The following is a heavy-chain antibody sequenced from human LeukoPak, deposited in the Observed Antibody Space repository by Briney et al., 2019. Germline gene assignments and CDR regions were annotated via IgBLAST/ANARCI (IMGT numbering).Heavy chain of an antibody. V-gene: IGHV4-31*03. Sequence: SETLPLTCTVSGDSISSGLYYWGWIRQHPGKGLEWIGYIYYSGSTYYNPSLKSRVTISVDTSKNQFSLKLSSVTAADTAVYYCARLILWFGELLIGDAFDIWGQGTMVTVSS. J-gene: IGHJ3*02. D-gene: IGHD3-10*01. CDR3: ARLILWFGELLIGDAFDI. CDR2: IYYSGST. CDR1: GDSISSGLYY.